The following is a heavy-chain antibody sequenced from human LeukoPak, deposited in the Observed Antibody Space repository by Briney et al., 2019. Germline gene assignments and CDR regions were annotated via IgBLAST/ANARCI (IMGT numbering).Heavy chain of an antibody. D-gene: IGHD3-10*01. Sequence: GGSLRLSCAASGFTFSIHGMNWVRQTPGKGLEWVSYIINSGGTIYYADSVQGRFTISRDNAKNSLYLQMNSLRDQDTAVYYCARVGRGLYSMDVWGQGTTVTVSS. V-gene: IGHV3-48*02. CDR2: IINSGGTI. J-gene: IGHJ6*02. CDR3: ARVGRGLYSMDV. CDR1: GFTFSIHG.